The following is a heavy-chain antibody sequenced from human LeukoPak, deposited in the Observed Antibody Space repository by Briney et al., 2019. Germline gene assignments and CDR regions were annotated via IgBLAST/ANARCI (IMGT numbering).Heavy chain of an antibody. CDR2: ISGSGGST. CDR1: GFTFSSYG. Sequence: AGGSLRLSCAGSGFTFSSYGMSWVRQAPGKGLEWVSAISGSGGSTYYADSVKGRFTISRDNSKNTLYLQMNSLRAEDTAVYYCAKVKAIWAAAPYYFDYWGQGTLVTVSS. D-gene: IGHD2-2*01. J-gene: IGHJ4*02. CDR3: AKVKAIWAAAPYYFDY. V-gene: IGHV3-23*01.